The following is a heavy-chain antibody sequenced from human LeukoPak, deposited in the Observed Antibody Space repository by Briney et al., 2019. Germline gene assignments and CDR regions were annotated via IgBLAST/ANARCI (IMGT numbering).Heavy chain of an antibody. D-gene: IGHD3-3*01. CDR2: ISFDGSNT. J-gene: IGHJ4*02. CDR3: ARAGYYLSPYFFDY. Sequence: PGRSLRLSCAASGFTFSTYTMHWVRPAPGKELEWVAFISFDGSNTYYADSVKGRFTISRDNSKNTLYLQMNSLRAEDTAVYYCARAGYYLSPYFFDYWGQGTLVTVSS. V-gene: IGHV3-30-3*01. CDR1: GFTFSTYT.